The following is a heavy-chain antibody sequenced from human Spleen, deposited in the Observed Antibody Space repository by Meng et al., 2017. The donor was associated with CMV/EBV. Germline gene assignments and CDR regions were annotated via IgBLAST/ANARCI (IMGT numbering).Heavy chain of an antibody. CDR2: IYTGDSDS. D-gene: IGHD2/OR15-2a*01. CDR1: GYTFTDYW. CDR3: ARALGYCYNTTCWHLELRYGLDV. Sequence: GGSLRLSCQGFGYTFTDYWIGWVRQMPGKGLEWMGIIYTGDSDSRYGPSFQGQVTISADKSINTAYLHWSSLRASDTATYYCARALGYCYNTTCWHLELRYGLDVWGQGTTVTVSS. V-gene: IGHV5-51*01. J-gene: IGHJ6*02.